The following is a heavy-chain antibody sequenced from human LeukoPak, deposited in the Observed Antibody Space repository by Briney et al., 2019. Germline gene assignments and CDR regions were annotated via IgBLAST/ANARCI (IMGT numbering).Heavy chain of an antibody. CDR1: GGSISSSSYY. CDR3: ARPVYCSSTSCPNWFDP. Sequence: SETLFLTCTVSGGSISSSSYYWGWIRQPPGKGLEWIGSIYYSGSTYYNPSLKSRVTISVDTSKNQFSLKLSSVTAADTAVYYCARPVYCSSTSCPNWFDPWAREPWSPSPQ. V-gene: IGHV4-39*01. CDR2: IYYSGST. J-gene: IGHJ5*02. D-gene: IGHD2-2*01.